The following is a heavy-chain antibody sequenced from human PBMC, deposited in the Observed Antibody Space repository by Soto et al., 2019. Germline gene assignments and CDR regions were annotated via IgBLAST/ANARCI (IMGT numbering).Heavy chain of an antibody. D-gene: IGHD1-1*01. CDR1: GFTFSNNA. V-gene: IGHV3-30-3*01. CDR3: AIGTTTSAFSAMDV. CDR2: ISYDGSNK. J-gene: IGHJ6*02. Sequence: QVQLVESGGGVVQPGRSLRLSCAASGFTFSNNAMDWVRQAPGKGLEWVAVISYDGSNKYIAESVKGRFTISRDNSQNTLLLPLTSRRAEDTAVYYCAIGTTTSAFSAMDVWGQGTRVTVSS.